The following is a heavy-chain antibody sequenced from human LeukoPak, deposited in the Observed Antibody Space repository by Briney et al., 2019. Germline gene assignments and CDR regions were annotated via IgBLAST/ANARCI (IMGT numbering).Heavy chain of an antibody. Sequence: GGSLRLSCAASGFTFSSYGMHWVRQAPGKGLEWVAVIWYDGSNKYYADSVKGRFTISRDNSKNTLYLQMNSLRAEDTAVYYCARSHQRVGIEDYWGQGTLVTVSS. CDR1: GFTFSSYG. CDR3: ARSHQRVGIEDY. CDR2: IWYDGSNK. V-gene: IGHV3-33*01. J-gene: IGHJ4*02. D-gene: IGHD1-26*01.